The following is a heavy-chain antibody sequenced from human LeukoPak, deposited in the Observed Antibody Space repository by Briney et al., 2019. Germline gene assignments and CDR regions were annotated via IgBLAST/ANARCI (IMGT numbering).Heavy chain of an antibody. J-gene: IGHJ4*02. Sequence: GGSLRLSCAASGFTFSSYGMHWVRQAPGKGLEWVAFIRYDGSNKYYADSVKGRFTISRDNSKNTLYLQMNSLRAEDTAVYYCARGLRTGMDYWGQGTLVTVSS. CDR2: IRYDGSNK. CDR3: ARGLRTGMDY. V-gene: IGHV3-30*02. CDR1: GFTFSSYG. D-gene: IGHD1-1*01.